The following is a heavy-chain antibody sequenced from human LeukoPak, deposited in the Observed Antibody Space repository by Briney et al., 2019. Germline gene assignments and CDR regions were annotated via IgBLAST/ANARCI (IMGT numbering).Heavy chain of an antibody. CDR2: INPSGGST. D-gene: IGHD5-18*01. J-gene: IGHJ4*02. CDR3: ARARHSSPFDY. V-gene: IGHV1-46*01. Sequence: ASVKVSCKASGYTFTSYYMHWVRQAPGQGLEWMGIINPSGGSTSYAQKFQGRVTMTRDTSISTAYMELSRLRSDDTAVYYCARARHSSPFDYWGQGTLVTVSS. CDR1: GYTFTSYY.